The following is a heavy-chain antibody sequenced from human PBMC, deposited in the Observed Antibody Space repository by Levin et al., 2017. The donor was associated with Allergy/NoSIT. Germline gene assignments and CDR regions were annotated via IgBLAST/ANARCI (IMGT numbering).Heavy chain of an antibody. CDR1: GFTFSSHG. V-gene: IGHV3-33*01. Sequence: GGSLRLSCATSGFTFSSHGFQWVRQAPGKGLEWVASIWFDGSKEYYGESVKGRFIISRDNSKNTVYLQMSSLRAEDTALYYCARDISYTALDSWGLGTLVTVSS. CDR3: ARDISYTALDS. D-gene: IGHD2-21*02. CDR2: IWFDGSKE. J-gene: IGHJ4*02.